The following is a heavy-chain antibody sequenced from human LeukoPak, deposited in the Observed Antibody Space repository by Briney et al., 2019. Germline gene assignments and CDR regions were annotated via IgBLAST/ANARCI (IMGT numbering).Heavy chain of an antibody. CDR1: GGSFSGYY. V-gene: IGHV4-34*01. D-gene: IGHD6-19*01. J-gene: IGHJ5*02. Sequence: SETLSLTCAVYGGSFSGYYWSWIRQPPGKGLEWIGEINHSGSTNYNPSLKSRATISVDTSKNQFSLKLSSVTAADTAVYYCARRGTYSSGWYAPNWFDPWGQGTLVTVSS. CDR2: INHSGST. CDR3: ARRGTYSSGWYAPNWFDP.